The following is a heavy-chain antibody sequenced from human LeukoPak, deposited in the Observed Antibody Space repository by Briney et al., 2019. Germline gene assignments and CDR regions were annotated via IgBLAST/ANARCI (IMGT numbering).Heavy chain of an antibody. D-gene: IGHD6-19*01. J-gene: IGHJ5*02. CDR1: GDSVSSNSAA. Sequence: SQTLSLTCAISGDSVSSNSAAWNWIRQSPSRGLEWLGRTYYRSKWYNDYAVSVKSRITINPDTSKNQFSLQLNSVTPEDTAVYYCARDLSLSGWAPSVWFDPWGQGTLVTVSS. CDR2: TYYRSKWYN. CDR3: ARDLSLSGWAPSVWFDP. V-gene: IGHV6-1*01.